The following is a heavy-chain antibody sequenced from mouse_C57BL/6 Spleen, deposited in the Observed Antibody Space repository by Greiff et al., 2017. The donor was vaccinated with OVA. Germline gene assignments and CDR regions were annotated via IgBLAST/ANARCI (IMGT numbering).Heavy chain of an antibody. Sequence: QVQLKESGPGLVQPSQCLSITCTASGFSFTSYGVHWVRQSPGTGLEWLGVIWSGGSADYHAALISRLSISKDNYNSQVFLKMNSLQADDTAIYYCARNSSGWYFDVWGTGTTVTVSS. CDR2: IWSGGSA. J-gene: IGHJ1*03. CDR3: ARNSSGWYFDV. D-gene: IGHD1-2*01. V-gene: IGHV2-2*01. CDR1: GFSFTSYG.